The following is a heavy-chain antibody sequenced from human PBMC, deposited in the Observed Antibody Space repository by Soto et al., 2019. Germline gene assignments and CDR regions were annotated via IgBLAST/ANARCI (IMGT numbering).Heavy chain of an antibody. J-gene: IGHJ5*02. Sequence: ASVKVSCRASSYTVNSYGISWVRQAPGQGLEWMGWISAYNGNTSYAQKFQGRVTMTTDTSTSTAYMELRSLRSDDTAVYYCARVKGSGYHNWFEPWGQGTLVTVSS. CDR1: SYTVNSYG. CDR3: ARVKGSGYHNWFEP. D-gene: IGHD3-22*01. V-gene: IGHV1-18*01. CDR2: ISAYNGNT.